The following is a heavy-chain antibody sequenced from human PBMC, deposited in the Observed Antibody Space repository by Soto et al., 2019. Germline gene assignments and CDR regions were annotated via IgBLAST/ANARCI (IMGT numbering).Heavy chain of an antibody. J-gene: IGHJ6*03. D-gene: IGHD3-10*01. CDR1: GGSISSYY. CDR3: ARHASYGPREYYYYYMDV. Sequence: SETLSLTCTVSGGSISSYYWSWIRQPPGKGLEWIGYIYYSGSTNYNPSLKSRVTISVDTSKNQFSLKLSSVTAADTAVYYCARHASYGPREYYYYYMDVWGKGTTVTVSS. CDR2: IYYSGST. V-gene: IGHV4-59*08.